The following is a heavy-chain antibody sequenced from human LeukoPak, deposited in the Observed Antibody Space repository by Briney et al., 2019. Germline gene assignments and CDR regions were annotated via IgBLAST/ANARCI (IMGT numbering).Heavy chain of an antibody. CDR1: GGSFSGYY. Sequence: SETLSLTCAVYGGSFSGYYWSWIRQPPGKGLEWIGEINHSGSTNYNPSPKSRVTISVDTSKNQFSLKLSSVTAADTAVYYCAREDYGGKAARAFDIWGQGTMVTVSS. CDR3: AREDYGGKAARAFDI. D-gene: IGHD4-23*01. CDR2: INHSGST. J-gene: IGHJ3*02. V-gene: IGHV4-34*01.